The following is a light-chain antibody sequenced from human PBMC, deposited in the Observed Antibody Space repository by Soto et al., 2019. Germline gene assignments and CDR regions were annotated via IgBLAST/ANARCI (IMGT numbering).Light chain of an antibody. CDR1: SSNIGSNS. CDR2: RNH. J-gene: IGLJ3*02. Sequence: QSVLTQPPSASGTPGQTVTISCSGSSSNIGSNSAYWYQQIPGTAPKLIIYRNHQRPSGVPDRFSGSKSGTSASLTISGLQSEDEADYHCAAWDDSRNWVFGGGTKLAVL. V-gene: IGLV1-44*01. CDR3: AAWDDSRNWV.